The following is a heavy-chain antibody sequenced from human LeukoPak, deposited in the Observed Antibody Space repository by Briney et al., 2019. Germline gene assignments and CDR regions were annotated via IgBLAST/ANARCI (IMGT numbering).Heavy chain of an antibody. CDR3: ARDWVYQHDYDGY. D-gene: IGHD4-17*01. Sequence: ASVKVSCKASGYTFTGYYMHWVRQATGQGLEWMGWMNPNSGNTGYAQKFQGRVTITRNTSISTAYMELSRLRSDDTAVYYCARDWVYQHDYDGYWGQGTLVTVSS. V-gene: IGHV1-8*03. CDR2: MNPNSGNT. CDR1: GYTFTGYY. J-gene: IGHJ4*02.